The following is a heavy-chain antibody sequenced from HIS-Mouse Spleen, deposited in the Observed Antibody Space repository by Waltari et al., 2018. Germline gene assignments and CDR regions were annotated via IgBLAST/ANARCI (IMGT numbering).Heavy chain of an antibody. J-gene: IGHJ2*01. CDR1: GGSTSSSSYY. Sequence: QLQLQESGPGLVKHSETLSRTCTVSGGSTSSSSYYRGWIRQPPGKGLEWIGSIYYSGSTYYNPSLKSRVTISVDTSKNQFSLKLSSVTAADTAVYYCAREIPYSSSWYDWYFDLWGRGTLVTVSS. V-gene: IGHV4-39*07. CDR2: IYYSGST. CDR3: AREIPYSSSWYDWYFDL. D-gene: IGHD6-13*01.